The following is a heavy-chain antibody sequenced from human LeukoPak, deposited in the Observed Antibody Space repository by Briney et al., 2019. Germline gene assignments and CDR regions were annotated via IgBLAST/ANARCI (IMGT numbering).Heavy chain of an antibody. CDR1: GYSFPDYW. CDR2: IYPGDSDT. Sequence: GESLKISCKASGYSFPDYWIGWVRQMPGKGLEWMGIIYPGDSDTKYSPSFQGQVTISVDKSISTAYLQWSSLKASDTAIYYCARRVLTGYLSWFDPWGQGTLVTVSS. J-gene: IGHJ5*02. CDR3: ARRVLTGYLSWFDP. V-gene: IGHV5-51*01. D-gene: IGHD3-9*01.